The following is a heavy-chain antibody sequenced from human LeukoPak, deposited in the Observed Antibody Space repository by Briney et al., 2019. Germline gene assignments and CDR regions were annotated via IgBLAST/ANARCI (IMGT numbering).Heavy chain of an antibody. Sequence: PGGSLRLSCAASGFTFSSYSMHWVRQAPGKGPEFVSVIGGGGVTTFYADSVKDRFTISRDNSKNTLYLEMGSLRAEDMAVYYCAREGGGGGLWYYDLWGRGTLVTVSS. V-gene: IGHV3-64*02. CDR2: IGGGGVTT. D-gene: IGHD3-16*01. CDR3: AREGGGGGLWYYDL. J-gene: IGHJ2*01. CDR1: GFTFSSYS.